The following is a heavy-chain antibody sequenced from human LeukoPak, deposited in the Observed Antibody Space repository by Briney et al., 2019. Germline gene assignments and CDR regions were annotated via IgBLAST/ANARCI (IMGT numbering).Heavy chain of an antibody. J-gene: IGHJ4*02. CDR3: AKGPRVVPAAKEFDY. CDR1: GLTFSSYG. CDR2: IRYDGSNK. D-gene: IGHD2-2*01. Sequence: PGGSLRLSCAASGLTFSSYGMHWVREAPGKGLEWGAFIRYDGSNKYYADSVKGRFTISRDNYKNTLYLQMNSLRAEDTAVYYCAKGPRVVPAAKEFDYWGQGTLVTVSS. V-gene: IGHV3-30*02.